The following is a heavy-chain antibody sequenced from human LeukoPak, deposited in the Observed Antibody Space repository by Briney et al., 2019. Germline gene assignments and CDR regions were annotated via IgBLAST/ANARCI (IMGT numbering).Heavy chain of an antibody. CDR1: GYTFTVYY. Sequence: ASVTVSCKASGYTFTVYYMHWVRQAPGQGLEWMGWINPNSGGTNYAQKFQGRVTMTRDTSISTAYMELSRLRSDDTAVYYCARTTTRGVIVMGNDAFDIWGQGTMVTVSS. CDR2: INPNSGGT. CDR3: ARTTTRGVIVMGNDAFDI. J-gene: IGHJ3*02. D-gene: IGHD3-16*02. V-gene: IGHV1-2*02.